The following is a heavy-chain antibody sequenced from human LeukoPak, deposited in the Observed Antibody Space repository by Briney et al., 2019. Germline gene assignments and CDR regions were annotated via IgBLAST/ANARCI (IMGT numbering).Heavy chain of an antibody. CDR2: ISTFNGKT. J-gene: IGHJ4*02. Sequence: ASVKVSCKASDYTFTSYDISWVRQAPGQGLEWMGWISTFNGKTQYAQKLQGRVTMTADTSTRTAYMELRSLRSDDTAVYYCARGWIEMPTVYFDYWGRGTLVTVSS. V-gene: IGHV1-18*01. D-gene: IGHD5-24*01. CDR1: DYTFTSYD. CDR3: ARGWIEMPTVYFDY.